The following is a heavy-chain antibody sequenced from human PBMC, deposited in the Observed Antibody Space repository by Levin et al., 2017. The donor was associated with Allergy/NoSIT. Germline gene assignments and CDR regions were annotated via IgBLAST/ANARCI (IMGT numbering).Heavy chain of an antibody. J-gene: IGHJ1*01. CDR1: GFPFSSYA. V-gene: IGHV3-23*01. D-gene: IGHD6-19*01. Sequence: LSLTCAASGFPFSSYAMSWVRQAPGKGLEWVSAVTDNGVTTYDADFVEGRFTVSRDNSKNTLYLQMDSLRAEDTAVYYCAKHITVAGPTEHFHHWGQGTLVTVSS. CDR2: VTDNGVTT. CDR3: AKHITVAGPTEHFHH.